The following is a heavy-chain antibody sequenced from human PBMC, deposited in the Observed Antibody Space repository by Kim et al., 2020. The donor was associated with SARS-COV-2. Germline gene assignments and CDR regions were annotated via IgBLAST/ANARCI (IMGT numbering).Heavy chain of an antibody. Sequence: SETLSLTCTVSGGSISSSSYYWGWIRQPPGKGLEWIGSIYYSGSTYYNPSLKSRVTISVDTSKNQFSLKLSSVTAADTAVYYCARLDVLRFLFKAGGPDGMDVWGQGTTGTVSS. J-gene: IGHJ6*02. CDR3: ARLDVLRFLFKAGGPDGMDV. CDR2: IYYSGST. V-gene: IGHV4-39*01. D-gene: IGHD3-3*01. CDR1: GGSISSSSYY.